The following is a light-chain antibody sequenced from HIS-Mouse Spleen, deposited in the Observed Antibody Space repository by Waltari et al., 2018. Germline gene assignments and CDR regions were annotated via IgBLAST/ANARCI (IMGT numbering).Light chain of an antibody. CDR2: EGS. Sequence: QSALTQPASVSGSPGQSITISCTGTSSDVGSYNLVSWYQQHPGKAPKLRVYEGSKRPLGVSNRFSGSKSGNTASLTISGLQAEDEADYYCCSYAGSSTWVFGGGTKLTVL. CDR1: SSDVGSYNL. J-gene: IGLJ3*02. V-gene: IGLV2-23*01. CDR3: CSYAGSSTWV.